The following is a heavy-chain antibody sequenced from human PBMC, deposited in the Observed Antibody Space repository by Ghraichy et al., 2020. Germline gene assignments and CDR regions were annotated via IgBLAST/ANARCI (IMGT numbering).Heavy chain of an antibody. D-gene: IGHD3-3*01. CDR3: AEIAGYYDFWSGYSSFDY. CDR2: ISYDGSNK. V-gene: IGHV3-30-3*01. Sequence: GGSLRLSCAASGFTFSSYAMHWVRQAPGKGLEWVAVISYDGSNKYYADSVKGRFTISRDNSKNTLYLQMNSLRAEDTAVYYCAEIAGYYDFWSGYSSFDYWGQGTLVTISS. J-gene: IGHJ4*02. CDR1: GFTFSSYA.